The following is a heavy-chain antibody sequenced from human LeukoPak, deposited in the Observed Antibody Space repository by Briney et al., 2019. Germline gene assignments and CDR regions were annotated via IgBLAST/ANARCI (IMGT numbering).Heavy chain of an antibody. V-gene: IGHV4-34*01. Sequence: SETLSLTCAVYGGSFSGYYWSWIRQPPGKGLEWIGEINHSGSTNYNPSLKSRVTISVDTSKNQFSLKLSSVTAADTAVYYCARGQSPTYYYDSSGLRYWGQGTLVTVSS. J-gene: IGHJ4*02. D-gene: IGHD3-22*01. CDR2: INHSGST. CDR1: GGSFSGYY. CDR3: ARGQSPTYYYDSSGLRY.